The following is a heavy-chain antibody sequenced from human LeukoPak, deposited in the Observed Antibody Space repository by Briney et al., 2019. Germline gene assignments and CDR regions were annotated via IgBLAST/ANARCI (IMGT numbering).Heavy chain of an antibody. Sequence: GGSLRLSCAASGFTFSSYSMNWVRQAPGKGLEWVSYISSSSSTIYYADSVKGRFTISRDNAKNSLYLQMNSLRAEDTAVYYCARYGEPPSNTIFGVVRTNWFDPWGQGTLVTVSS. CDR1: GFTFSSYS. V-gene: IGHV3-48*01. CDR2: ISSSSSTI. D-gene: IGHD3-3*01. J-gene: IGHJ5*02. CDR3: ARYGEPPSNTIFGVVRTNWFDP.